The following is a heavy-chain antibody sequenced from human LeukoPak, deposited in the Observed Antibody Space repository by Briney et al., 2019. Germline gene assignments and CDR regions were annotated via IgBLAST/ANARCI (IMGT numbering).Heavy chain of an antibody. CDR1: GFTFSSYA. CDR3: AREGYYGSGSPPSLYFDY. D-gene: IGHD3-10*01. V-gene: IGHV3-30*03. CDR2: TSSDLNVK. Sequence: GGSLRLSCAASGFTFSSYAMTWVRQAPGKGLEWVAVTSSDLNVKLYADSVKGRFTISRDNSRSTLYLQMNSLRPEDTAIYYCAREGYYGSGSPPSLYFDYWGQGTLVTVSS. J-gene: IGHJ4*02.